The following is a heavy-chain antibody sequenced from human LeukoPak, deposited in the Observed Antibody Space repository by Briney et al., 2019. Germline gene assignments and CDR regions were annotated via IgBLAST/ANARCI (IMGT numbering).Heavy chain of an antibody. CDR1: GGSFSGYY. D-gene: IGHD4-11*01. Sequence: PSETLSLTCAVYGGSFSGYYWSWIRQPPGKGLEWIGEINHSGSTNYNPSLKSRVTISVDTSKNQFSLKLSSVTAADTAVYYCARPTTTDANFDYWGQGTLVTVSS. CDR3: ARPTTTDANFDY. CDR2: INHSGST. V-gene: IGHV4-34*01. J-gene: IGHJ4*02.